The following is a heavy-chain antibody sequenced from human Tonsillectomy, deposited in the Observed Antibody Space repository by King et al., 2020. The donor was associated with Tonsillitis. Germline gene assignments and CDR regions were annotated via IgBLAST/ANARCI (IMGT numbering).Heavy chain of an antibody. CDR2: IYTSGST. D-gene: IGHD2-8*01. Sequence: QLQESGPGLVKPSQTLSLTCTVXGDSISREXCYXNWIRQPAGKGLEWIGRIYTSGSTNYNPSLKSRVTVAIDPSKNQFALNLSSVTAADTAIYYCARGTNNFFYYYMDVWGXGTTVTVSS. V-gene: IGHV4-61*02. CDR3: ARGTNNFFYYYMDV. CDR1: GDSISREXCY. J-gene: IGHJ6*03.